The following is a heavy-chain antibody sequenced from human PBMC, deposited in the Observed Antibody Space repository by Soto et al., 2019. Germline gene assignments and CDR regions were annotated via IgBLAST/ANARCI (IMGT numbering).Heavy chain of an antibody. Sequence: SETLSLTCTVSGGSIGIYYWSWIRQPPGKGLEWIGYIYYSGSTNYNPSLKSRVTISVDTSKNQFSLKLSSVTAADTAVYYCARHPGTFDIWGQGTMVTVSS. V-gene: IGHV4-59*08. CDR3: ARHPGTFDI. CDR2: IYYSGST. J-gene: IGHJ3*02. CDR1: GGSIGIYY.